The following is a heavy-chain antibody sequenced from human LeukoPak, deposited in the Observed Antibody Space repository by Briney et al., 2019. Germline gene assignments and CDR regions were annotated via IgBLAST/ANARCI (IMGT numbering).Heavy chain of an antibody. Sequence: KTGGSLRLSCAASGFTFTKAWMTWVRQAPGKGLEWVGRIRSKTNGGTTDYAAPVKGRFTISRDDSKNTLYLQMNSPQTEDTAVYYCTTGLKVADDDFWGQGTLVTASS. CDR1: GFTFTKAW. D-gene: IGHD5-12*01. CDR2: IRSKTNGGTT. CDR3: TTGLKVADDDF. V-gene: IGHV3-15*01. J-gene: IGHJ4*02.